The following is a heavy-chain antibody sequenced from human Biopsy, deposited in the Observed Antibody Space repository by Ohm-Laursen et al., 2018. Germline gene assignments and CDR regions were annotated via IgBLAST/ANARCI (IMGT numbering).Heavy chain of an antibody. CDR3: ATKLTGYFHH. Sequence: SVKVSCKPPGGTFSNYGVNWVRQAPGQGLEWLGGNIPILGTGNYAQKFQDRVTVAANTSTSTATMELRSLRSDDTAVYYCATKLTGYFHHWGQGTLVIVSS. V-gene: IGHV1-69*06. CDR2: NIPILGTG. CDR1: GGTFSNYG. D-gene: IGHD3-9*01. J-gene: IGHJ1*01.